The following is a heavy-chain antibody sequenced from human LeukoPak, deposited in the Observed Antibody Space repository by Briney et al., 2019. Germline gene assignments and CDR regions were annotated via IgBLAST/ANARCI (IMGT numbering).Heavy chain of an antibody. CDR3: ARLWIQLWSTYNWFDP. J-gene: IGHJ5*02. CDR2: INHSGGT. D-gene: IGHD5-18*01. Sequence: SETLSLTCAVDGGSFSGYYSSWIRHPPGKGLYWIGEINHSGGTKYNPSLRSLVTISVDTSKNQFSLKLSSVTAADTAVYYCARLWIQLWSTYNWFDPWGQGTLVTVSS. CDR1: GGSFSGYY. V-gene: IGHV4-34*01.